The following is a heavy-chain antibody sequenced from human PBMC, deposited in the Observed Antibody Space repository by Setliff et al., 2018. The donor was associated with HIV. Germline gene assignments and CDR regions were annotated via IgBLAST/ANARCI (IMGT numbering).Heavy chain of an antibody. CDR2: TDSTGSI. CDR1: GGSISSYY. Sequence: PSETLSLTCTVSGGSISSYYWSWIRQPAGKGLEWIGRTDSTGSINYNPSLRSGVTMSVDRTKNSFSLEVTSVTAADTAIYYCARDFGTFHAFDMWGQGTVVTVSS. V-gene: IGHV4-4*07. J-gene: IGHJ3*02. CDR3: ARDFGTFHAFDM. D-gene: IGHD3-10*01.